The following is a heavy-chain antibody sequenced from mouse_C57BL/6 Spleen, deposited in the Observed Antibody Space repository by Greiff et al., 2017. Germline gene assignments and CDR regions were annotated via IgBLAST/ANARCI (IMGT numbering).Heavy chain of an antibody. CDR2: ICRGGST. V-gene: IGHV2-4*01. CDR3: AKGDYGIGFAY. J-gene: IGHJ3*01. D-gene: IGHD2-4*01. Sequence: VQLQESGPGLVQPSQSLSITCTVSGFSLTSYGVHWVRQPPGKGLEWLGVICRGGSTDYNAAFISRLSISKDNSKSQVFFKMNSLQADDTAIYYCAKGDYGIGFAYWGQGTLVTVSA. CDR1: GFSLTSYG.